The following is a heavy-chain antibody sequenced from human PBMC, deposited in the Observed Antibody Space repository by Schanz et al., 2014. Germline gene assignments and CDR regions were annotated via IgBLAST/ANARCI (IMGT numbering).Heavy chain of an antibody. CDR2: ISSRGTTI. J-gene: IGHJ6*04. Sequence: QVQLEESGGGLVTPGGSLRLSCAASGFTFSDYYMSWIRQAPGKGLECISYISSRGTTIYYADSVKGRFTISRDKAGNSLCRQRSSLGAEDTAVYYCASSSYRLLSYCCAGEGWGEGTAVTVSS. D-gene: IGHD1-26*01. V-gene: IGHV3-11*01. CDR3: ASSSYRLLSYCCAGEG. CDR1: GFTFSDYY.